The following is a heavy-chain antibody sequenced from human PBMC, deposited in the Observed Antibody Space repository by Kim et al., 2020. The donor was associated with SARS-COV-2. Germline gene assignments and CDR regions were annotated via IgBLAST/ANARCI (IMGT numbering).Heavy chain of an antibody. CDR1: GYTFTSYA. V-gene: IGHV1-3*01. CDR2: INAGNGNT. CDR3: ARATQYCSSTSCYDWFDP. D-gene: IGHD2-2*01. Sequence: ASVKVSCKASGYTFTSYAMHWVRQAPGQRLEWMGWINAGNGNTKYSQKFQGRVTITRDTSASTAYMELSSLRSEDTAVYYCARATQYCSSTSCYDWFDPWGQGTLVTVSS. J-gene: IGHJ5*02.